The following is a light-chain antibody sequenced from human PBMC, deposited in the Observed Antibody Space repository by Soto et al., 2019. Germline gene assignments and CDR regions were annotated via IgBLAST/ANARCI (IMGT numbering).Light chain of an antibody. CDR2: SNN. J-gene: IGLJ2*01. CDR1: SSNIGRHG. V-gene: IGLV1-44*01. Sequence: QSVLTQPPSPSGTPGQRVTISCSGSSSNIGRHGVNWYQHLPGAAPKLLIYSNNQRPSGVPDRFSGSTSGTSVSLTISGLQSEDEADYYCATWDDSLNGVVFGGGTKLTVL. CDR3: ATWDDSLNGVV.